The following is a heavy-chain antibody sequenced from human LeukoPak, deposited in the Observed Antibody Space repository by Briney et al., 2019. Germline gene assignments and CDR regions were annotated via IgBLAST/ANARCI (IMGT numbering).Heavy chain of an antibody. Sequence: PGGSLRLSCTASGFTFRNYGMHWVRQAPGKGLEWVAVIWYDGSIRYYADSVKGRFTISRDNSKNTLSLQMNSLRADDTAVYYCARDRRATVGRSGESHYFDSWGQGTLVTVSS. CDR2: IWYDGSIR. D-gene: IGHD7-27*01. CDR3: ARDRRATVGRSGESHYFDS. V-gene: IGHV3-33*01. CDR1: GFTFRNYG. J-gene: IGHJ4*02.